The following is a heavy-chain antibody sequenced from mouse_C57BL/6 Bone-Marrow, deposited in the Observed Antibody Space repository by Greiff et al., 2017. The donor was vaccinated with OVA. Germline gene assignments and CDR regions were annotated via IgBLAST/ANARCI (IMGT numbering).Heavy chain of an antibody. CDR2: FTLYSDGT. Sequence: LQQSGAELVRPGSSVKLSCKDSYFAFTASAMHWVKQRPGHGLEWIGSFTLYSDGTEYSENFKGKATLTANTSSSTAYMELSSLTSEDSAVDYCARATYCSNYESDWYFDVWGTGTTVTVSS. D-gene: IGHD2-5*01. CDR3: ARATYCSNYESDWYFDV. J-gene: IGHJ1*03. CDR1: YFAFTASA. V-gene: IGHV1-49*01.